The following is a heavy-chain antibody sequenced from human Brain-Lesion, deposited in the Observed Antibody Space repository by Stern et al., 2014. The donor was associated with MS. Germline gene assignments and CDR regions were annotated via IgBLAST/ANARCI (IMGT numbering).Heavy chain of an antibody. CDR3: ARADYSVSGTPFAY. D-gene: IGHD3-10*01. CDR2: IYTSGGT. Sequence: QVQLQESGPGLVRPSQTLSLTCTVSGGSITSGRYYWTWIRQTAGKGLEXIGRIYTSGGTNYNPSFESRVTISMDTSSNHFSLQLSSVTVADTAVYFCARADYSVSGTPFAYWGQGTLVAV. V-gene: IGHV4-61*02. J-gene: IGHJ4*02. CDR1: GGSITSGRYY.